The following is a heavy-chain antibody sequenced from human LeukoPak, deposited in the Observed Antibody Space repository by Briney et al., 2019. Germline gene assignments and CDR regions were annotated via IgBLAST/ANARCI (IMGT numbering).Heavy chain of an antibody. CDR2: VIPIFGTA. CDR3: ARPRYCSSTSCPDAFDI. J-gene: IGHJ3*02. Sequence: SVNVSCKASGGTFSSYAISWVRQAPGQGVEWMGGVIPIFGTANYAQKFQGRVTITAAEYTSTAYIELSSLRSEDTAVYYCARPRYCSSTSCPDAFDIWGQGTMVTVSS. D-gene: IGHD2-2*01. V-gene: IGHV1-69*01. CDR1: GGTFSSYA.